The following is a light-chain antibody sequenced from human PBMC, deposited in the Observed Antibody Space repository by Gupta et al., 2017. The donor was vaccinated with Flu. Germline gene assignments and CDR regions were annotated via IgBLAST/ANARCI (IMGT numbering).Light chain of an antibody. CDR3: QAWDSTTAAHV. Sequence: SYELTQPPSVSVTPGQTASITCSGDKLGNKYVSWYQQKPGQSPALVIYQDSQRPSGMPERFSDSISGTTATLSISGAQGMDEADYFCQAWDSTTAAHVFGTGTRVTVL. J-gene: IGLJ1*01. V-gene: IGLV3-1*01. CDR1: KLGNKY. CDR2: QDS.